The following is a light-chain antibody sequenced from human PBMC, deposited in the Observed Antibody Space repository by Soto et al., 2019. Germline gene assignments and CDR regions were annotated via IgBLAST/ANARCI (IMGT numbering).Light chain of an antibody. CDR1: SSDFGAYDS. J-gene: IGLJ1*01. Sequence: LTQPPSASGSPGQSVTISCTGSSSDFGAYDSVSWYQQHPGKAPKLLIYEVAKRPSGVPDRFSGSKSGNTASLTVSGLQAEDEADYYCSSYAGSNKLVFGTGTKVTVL. CDR2: EVA. V-gene: IGLV2-8*01. CDR3: SSYAGSNKLV.